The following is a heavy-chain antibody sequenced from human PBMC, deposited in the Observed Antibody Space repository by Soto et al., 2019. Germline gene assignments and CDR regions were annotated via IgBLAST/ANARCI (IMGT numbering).Heavy chain of an antibody. CDR3: ARGAGQLVGGGDYYYYYYMDV. Sequence: QVQLVQSGAEVKKPGASVKVSCKASGYTFTSYAMHWVRQAPGQRLEWMGWINAGNGNTKYSQKFQGRVTITRDTSASTAYMELSSLRSEDTAVYYCARGAGQLVGGGDYYYYYYMDVWGKGTTVTVSS. CDR2: INAGNGNT. V-gene: IGHV1-3*01. D-gene: IGHD6-6*01. CDR1: GYTFTSYA. J-gene: IGHJ6*03.